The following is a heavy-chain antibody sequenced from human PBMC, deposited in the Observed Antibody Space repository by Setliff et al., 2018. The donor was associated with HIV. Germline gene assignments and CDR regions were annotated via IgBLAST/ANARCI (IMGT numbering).Heavy chain of an antibody. CDR1: GFTFSSYG. J-gene: IGHJ6*03. D-gene: IGHD6-13*01. V-gene: IGHV3-33*06. CDR3: AKGGGIAAAGIPLPYYYYYYMDV. CDR2: IWYDGSNK. Sequence: PGGSLRLSCAASGFTFSSYGMHWVRQAPGKGLEWVAVIWYDGSNKYYADSVKGRFTISRDNSKNTLYLQMNSLRAEDTAVYYCAKGGGIAAAGIPLPYYYYYYMDVWGKGTTVTVSS.